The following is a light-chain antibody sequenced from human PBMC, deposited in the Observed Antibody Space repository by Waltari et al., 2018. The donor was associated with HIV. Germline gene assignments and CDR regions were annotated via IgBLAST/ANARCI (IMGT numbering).Light chain of an antibody. CDR1: SSNIGSQS. Sequence: QSVLTQPPSVSGTLGQRVTMSCSGSSSNIGSQSVYWYQQFPRKAPKLLIFKDDHRPAGVPARCLGLKSGTSASLAVSGLRSEDEADYYWATWDDSLSGVIFGGGTNLTVL. CDR3: ATWDDSLSGVI. CDR2: KDD. V-gene: IGLV1-47*01. J-gene: IGLJ2*01.